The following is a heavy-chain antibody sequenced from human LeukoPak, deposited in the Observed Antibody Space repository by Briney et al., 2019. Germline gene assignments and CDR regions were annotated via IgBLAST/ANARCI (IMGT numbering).Heavy chain of an antibody. Sequence: GGSLRLSCAASGFTLSSYEMNWVRQAPGKGLEWVSYSSSSGSGTYYADSVKGRFTISRENAKNSLYLQMNSLRDEDTAVYYCVGTEPYFDYWGQGTLVTVSS. CDR3: VGTEPYFDY. CDR2: SSSSGSGT. CDR1: GFTLSSYE. J-gene: IGHJ4*02. V-gene: IGHV3-48*03. D-gene: IGHD1-14*01.